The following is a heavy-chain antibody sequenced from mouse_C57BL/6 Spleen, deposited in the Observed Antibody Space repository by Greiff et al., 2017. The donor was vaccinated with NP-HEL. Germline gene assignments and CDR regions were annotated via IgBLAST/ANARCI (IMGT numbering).Heavy chain of an antibody. Sequence: VQLQQPGAELVRPGSSVKLSCKASGYTFTSYWMHWVKQRPIQGLEWIGNIDPSDSETHYNQKFKDKATLTVDKSSSTAYMQLSSLTSEDSAVYDCAREGYGSSLYAMDYWGQGTSVTVSS. D-gene: IGHD1-1*01. CDR2: IDPSDSET. J-gene: IGHJ4*01. CDR3: AREGYGSSLYAMDY. V-gene: IGHV1-52*01. CDR1: GYTFTSYW.